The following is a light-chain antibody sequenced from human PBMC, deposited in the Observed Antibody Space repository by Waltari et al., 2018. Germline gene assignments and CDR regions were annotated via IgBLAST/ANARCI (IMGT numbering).Light chain of an antibody. V-gene: IGLV1-40*01. CDR2: ANN. CDR3: QSFDDSLTGYV. Sequence: QSVLTQPPSVSGAPGQKITISCTGSSSNIGANYSVHWYQQLPENAPKLLIYANNIRPSGVPDRFSGSKAGTSVSLAITGLQPEDEADYYCQSFDDSLTGYVFGTGTKVTVL. CDR1: SSNIGANYS. J-gene: IGLJ1*01.